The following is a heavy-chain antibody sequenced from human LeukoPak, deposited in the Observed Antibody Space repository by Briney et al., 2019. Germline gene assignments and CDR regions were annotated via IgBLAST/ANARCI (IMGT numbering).Heavy chain of an antibody. Sequence: GRSLTLSCAASGFTFSSYAMHWVRQAPGKGLEWVAVISYDGSNKYYADSVKGRFTISRDNSKNTLYLQMNSLRAEDTAVYYCARARDSSIYPGPSLDHWGQGTLVTVSS. D-gene: IGHD3-22*01. V-gene: IGHV3-30-3*01. CDR1: GFTFSSYA. J-gene: IGHJ4*02. CDR3: ARARDSSIYPGPSLDH. CDR2: ISYDGSNK.